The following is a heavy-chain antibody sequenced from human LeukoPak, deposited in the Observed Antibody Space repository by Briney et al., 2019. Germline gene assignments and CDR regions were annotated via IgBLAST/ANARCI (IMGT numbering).Heavy chain of an antibody. J-gene: IGHJ4*02. Sequence: TGGSLRLSCAASGFTFSSYGIHWVRQAPGKGLEWVAVISYDGTNKYYADSVKGRFTISRDNSKKTLYLQMNSLRAEDTAVYYCAKERVVVADYFENWGQGTLVTVSS. CDR1: GFTFSSYG. D-gene: IGHD2-15*01. V-gene: IGHV3-30*18. CDR3: AKERVVVADYFEN. CDR2: ISYDGTNK.